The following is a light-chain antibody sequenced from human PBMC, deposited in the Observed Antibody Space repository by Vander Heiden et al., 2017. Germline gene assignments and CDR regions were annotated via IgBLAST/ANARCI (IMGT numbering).Light chain of an antibody. V-gene: IGKV3-11*01. CDR2: DAS. CDR3: QQRSNWPLT. Sequence: EIVLSQSPATLSLSPGERATLSCRASQSISTFLDWYRQRPGQAPRLLIYDASNRATGIPARFSGSGSGTDFTLTISSLEPEDFAVYYCQQRSNWPLTFGGGTKVEIK. J-gene: IGKJ4*01. CDR1: QSISTF.